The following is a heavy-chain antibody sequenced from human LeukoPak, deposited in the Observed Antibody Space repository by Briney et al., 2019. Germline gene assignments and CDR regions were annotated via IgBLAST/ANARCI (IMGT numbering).Heavy chain of an antibody. CDR1: GYTFTSYG. CDR3: ARDPQGRGYYWPHFDY. CDR2: ISAYNGNT. D-gene: IGHD3-22*01. Sequence: ASVKVSCKASGYTFTSYGISWVRQAPGQGLEWMGWISAYNGNTNYAQKPQGRVTMTTDTSTSTAYMELRSLRSDDTAVYYCARDPQGRGYYWPHFDYWGQGTLVTVSS. V-gene: IGHV1-18*01. J-gene: IGHJ4*02.